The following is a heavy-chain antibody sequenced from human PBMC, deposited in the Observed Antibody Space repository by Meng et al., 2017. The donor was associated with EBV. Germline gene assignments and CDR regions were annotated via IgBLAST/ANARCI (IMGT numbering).Heavy chain of an antibody. V-gene: IGHV3-74*01. CDR2: INSDGSST. Sequence: EVQLVGSGGGLVTPGGSLRLSCTDSGFTFSSYWRHWVRKAPGKGLVWVSRINSDGSSTSYADSVKGRFTISRDNAKNTLYLQMNSLRAEDTAVYYCARGGGYSSSWYPDWGQGTLVTVSS. CDR3: ARGGGYSSSWYPD. D-gene: IGHD6-13*01. J-gene: IGHJ4*02. CDR1: GFTFSSYW.